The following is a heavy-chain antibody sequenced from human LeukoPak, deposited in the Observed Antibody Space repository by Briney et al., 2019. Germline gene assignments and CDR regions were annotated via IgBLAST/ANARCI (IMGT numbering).Heavy chain of an antibody. D-gene: IGHD3-10*02. CDR3: AELGITMIGGV. J-gene: IGHJ6*04. V-gene: IGHV3-48*03. CDR1: GFTFSSYE. Sequence: GGSLRLSSAASGFTFSSYEMNWVRQAPGKGLEWVSYISSSGSTIYYADSVKGRFTISRDSAKNSLYLQMNSLRAEDTAVYYCAELGITMIGGVWGKGTTVTISS. CDR2: ISSSGSTI.